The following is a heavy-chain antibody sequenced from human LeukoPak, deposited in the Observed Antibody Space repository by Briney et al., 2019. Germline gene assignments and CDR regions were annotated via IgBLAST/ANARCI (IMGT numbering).Heavy chain of an antibody. V-gene: IGHV1-2*02. CDR2: VNPSSGGT. J-gene: IGHJ4*02. D-gene: IGHD6-19*01. CDR3: ARLAVTRGRYYFDF. CDR1: GYSFSDYY. Sequence: ASVKVSCKASGYSFSDYYLHWVRQAPGQGLEWMGWVNPSSGGTESAQKFQGRVTMTRDTSINTAYLELRSLSSDDTAVYYCARLAVTRGRYYFDFWGQGALVTVSS.